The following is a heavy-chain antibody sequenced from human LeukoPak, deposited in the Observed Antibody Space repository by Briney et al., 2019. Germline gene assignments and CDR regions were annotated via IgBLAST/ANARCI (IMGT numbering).Heavy chain of an antibody. D-gene: IGHD6-6*01. V-gene: IGHV1-69*04. CDR3: ARVGSGGSSEYLDY. CDR1: GGTFSSYA. Sequence: SVKVSCKASGGTFSSYAISWVRQAPGQGLEWMGRIIPILGIANYAQKFQGRVTITADKSTSTAYMELSSLRSEDTAVYYCARVGSGGSSEYLDYWGQGTLVTVSS. J-gene: IGHJ4*02. CDR2: IIPILGIA.